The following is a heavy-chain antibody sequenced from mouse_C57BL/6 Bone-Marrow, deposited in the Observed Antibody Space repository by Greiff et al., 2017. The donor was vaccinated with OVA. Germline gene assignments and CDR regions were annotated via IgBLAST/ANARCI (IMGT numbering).Heavy chain of an antibody. CDR2: INPNYGTT. D-gene: IGHD2-5*01. J-gene: IGHJ4*01. Sequence: VQLQQSGPELVKPGASVKISCKASGYSFTDYNMNWVKQSNGKSLEWIGVINPNYGTTSYNQKFKGKATLTVNKSSSTAYMELRSLTSEDSAVYYCARHSNYACAMDYWGQGTSVTVSS. CDR3: ARHSNYACAMDY. CDR1: GYSFTDYN. V-gene: IGHV1-39*01.